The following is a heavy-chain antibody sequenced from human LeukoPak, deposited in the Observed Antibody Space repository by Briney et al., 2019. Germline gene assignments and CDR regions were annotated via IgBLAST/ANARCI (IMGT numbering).Heavy chain of an antibody. CDR3: AREDEGSGPFDY. J-gene: IGHJ4*02. CDR1: GGSISSYY. V-gene: IGHV4-4*07. CDR2: IYTGGST. D-gene: IGHD6-19*01. Sequence: SETLSLTCTASGGSISSYYWSWIRQPAGKGLEWIGRIYTGGSTNYNPSLKSRVTMSVDTSKNQFSLKLSSVTAADTAVYYCAREDEGSGPFDYWGQGTLVTVSS.